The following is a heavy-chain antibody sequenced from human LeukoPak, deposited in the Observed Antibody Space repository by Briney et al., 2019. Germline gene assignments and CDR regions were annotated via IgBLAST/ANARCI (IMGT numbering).Heavy chain of an antibody. Sequence: ASVKVSCTASGYTFTSYDINWVRQATGQGLEWMGWMNPNSGNTGYAQKFQGRVTMTRNTSISTAYMELSSLKSEDTAVYYCARANSYDSSGNFDYWGQGTLVTVSS. CDR1: GYTFTSYD. CDR2: MNPNSGNT. J-gene: IGHJ4*02. V-gene: IGHV1-8*01. D-gene: IGHD3-22*01. CDR3: ARANSYDSSGNFDY.